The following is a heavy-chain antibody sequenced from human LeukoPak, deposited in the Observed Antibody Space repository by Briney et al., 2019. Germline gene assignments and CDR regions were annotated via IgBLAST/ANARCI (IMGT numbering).Heavy chain of an antibody. V-gene: IGHV3-21*01. J-gene: IGHJ4*02. CDR1: GFTFSSYS. CDR2: ISTSSTYI. Sequence: GGSQRLSCAASGFTFSSYSMNWVRQAPGKGLEWVSSISTSSTYIYYADSVKGRFTISRDNAKSSLYLLMNSLRAEDTAVYYCARGPSFDYWGQGSLVTVSS. CDR3: ARGPSFDY.